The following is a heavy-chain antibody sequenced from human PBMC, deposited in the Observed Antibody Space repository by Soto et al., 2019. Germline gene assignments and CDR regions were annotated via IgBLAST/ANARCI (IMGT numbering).Heavy chain of an antibody. V-gene: IGHV4-30-4*01. CDR3: ATTTVTRFDY. CDR2: IYYSGST. D-gene: IGHD4-17*01. Sequence: SETLSLTCSVSGGSISSGDYYWSWIRQPPGKDLEWIGYIYYSGSTSYNPSLKSRVTISVDTSKNHFSLKLSSVTAADTAVYYCATTTVTRFDYWGQGILVTVSS. CDR1: GGSISSGDYY. J-gene: IGHJ4*02.